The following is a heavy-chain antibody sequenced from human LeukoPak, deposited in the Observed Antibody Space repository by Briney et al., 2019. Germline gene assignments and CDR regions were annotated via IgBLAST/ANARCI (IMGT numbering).Heavy chain of an antibody. CDR1: GGSIRNYY. V-gene: IGHV4-34*01. Sequence: PSETLSLTCTVSGGSIRNYYWSWIRQPPGKGLEWIGEINHSGSTNYNPSLKSRVTISVDTSKNQFSLKLSSVTAADTAVYYCARGSLPNSDFDYWGQGTLVTVSS. CDR3: ARGSLPNSDFDY. J-gene: IGHJ4*02. CDR2: INHSGST. D-gene: IGHD4-23*01.